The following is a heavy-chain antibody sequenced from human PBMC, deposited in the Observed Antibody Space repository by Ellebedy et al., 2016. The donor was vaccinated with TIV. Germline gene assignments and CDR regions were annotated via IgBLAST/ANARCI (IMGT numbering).Heavy chain of an antibody. CDR1: GFTFSSAW. CDR2: VVDKTHGGTT. J-gene: IGHJ4*02. CDR3: TAAFDRNGRDY. Sequence: PGGSLRLSCAASGFTFSSAWMNWIRQAPGKGLEWVGRVVDKTHGGTTGYAASVKGRFSISRDDSKSMMYLQLSSLRTEDTAVYYCTAAFDRNGRDYWGQGTLVTVSS. D-gene: IGHD1-14*01. V-gene: IGHV3-15*04.